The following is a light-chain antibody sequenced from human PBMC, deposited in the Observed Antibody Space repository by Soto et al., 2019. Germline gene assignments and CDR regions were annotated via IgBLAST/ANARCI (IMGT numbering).Light chain of an antibody. Sequence: DIPMTQSPSTLSASVGDRVTITCRASQSINMWLAWYQQKPGKAPKLLIYKASFLESGVPSRLSGSGSGTDFTLTIRNLQPDDSATYYCQQYSSYPHTFGQGTKLAIK. CDR3: QQYSSYPHT. V-gene: IGKV1-5*03. CDR1: QSINMW. CDR2: KAS. J-gene: IGKJ2*01.